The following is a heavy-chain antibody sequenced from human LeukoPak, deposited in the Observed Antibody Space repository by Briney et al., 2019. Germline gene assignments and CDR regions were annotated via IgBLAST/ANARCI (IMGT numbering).Heavy chain of an antibody. CDR1: GYTFTSYG. D-gene: IGHD6-6*01. Sequence: GASVKVSCKASGYTFTSYGISWVRQATGQGLEWMGWMNPNSGNTGYAQKFQGRVTITRNTSISTAYMELSSLRSEDTAVYYCARGQLVPYYYYYMDVWGKGTTVTVSS. V-gene: IGHV1-8*03. CDR3: ARGQLVPYYYYYMDV. CDR2: MNPNSGNT. J-gene: IGHJ6*03.